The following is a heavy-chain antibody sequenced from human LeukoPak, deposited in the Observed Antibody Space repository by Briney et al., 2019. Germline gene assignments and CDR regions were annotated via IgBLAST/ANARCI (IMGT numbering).Heavy chain of an antibody. J-gene: IGHJ4*02. D-gene: IGHD3-9*01. CDR1: GGSFSGYY. CDR2: INHSGST. CDR3: AGRADYDILTGATEYYFDY. V-gene: IGHV4-34*01. Sequence: SETLSLTCAVYGGSFSGYYWSWIRQPPGKGLEWIGEINHSGSTNYNPSLKSRVTISVDTSKNQFSLKLSSVTAADTAVYYCAGRADYDILTGATEYYFDYWGQGTLVTVSS.